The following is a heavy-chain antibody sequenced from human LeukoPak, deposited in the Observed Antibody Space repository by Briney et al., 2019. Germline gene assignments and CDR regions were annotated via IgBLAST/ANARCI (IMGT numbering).Heavy chain of an antibody. CDR3: ARDRGIAARGDYYYYYMDV. V-gene: IGHV3-30-3*01. Sequence: GGSLRLSCAASGFTFSSYAMHWVRQAPGKGLEWVAVISYDGSNKYYADSVKGRFTISRDNSKNTLYLQMNSLRAEDTAVYYCARDRGIAARGDYYYYYMDVWGKGTTVTVSS. CDR2: ISYDGSNK. D-gene: IGHD6-6*01. J-gene: IGHJ6*03. CDR1: GFTFSSYA.